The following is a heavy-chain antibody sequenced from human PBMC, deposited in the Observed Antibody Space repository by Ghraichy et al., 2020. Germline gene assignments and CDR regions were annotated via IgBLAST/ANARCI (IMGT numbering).Heavy chain of an antibody. V-gene: IGHV4-39*01. D-gene: IGHD4-17*01. CDR2: IYYSGST. J-gene: IGHJ5*02. CDR3: TRHRWDYGDYAWFDP. CDR1: GGSISSSSYY. Sequence: SETLSLTCTVSGGSISSSSYYWGWIRQPPGKGLEWIGSIYYSGSTYFNPSLKSRVTISVDTSKNHFSLKLSSVTAADPAVYYCTRHRWDYGDYAWFDPWGQGTLVTVSS.